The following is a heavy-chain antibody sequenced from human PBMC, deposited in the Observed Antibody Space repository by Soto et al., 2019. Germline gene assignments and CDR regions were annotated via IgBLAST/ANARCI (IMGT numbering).Heavy chain of an antibody. V-gene: IGHV5-10-1*01. CDR2: IDPTDSYT. D-gene: IGHD3-3*01. CDR3: ARHAYDSWRGHPNPRYYYGMDG. Sequence: GESLKISCKGSGYTFTSFWISWVRQMPGKGLEWMGRIDPTDSYTDYSPSFQGHVTISVDKSISTAYLQWSSLKATDTAMYYCARHAYDSWRGHPNPRYYYGMDGWGQGTTVTV. CDR1: GYTFTSFW. J-gene: IGHJ6*02.